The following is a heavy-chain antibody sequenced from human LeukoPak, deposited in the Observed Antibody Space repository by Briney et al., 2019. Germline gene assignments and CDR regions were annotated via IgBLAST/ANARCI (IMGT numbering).Heavy chain of an antibody. CDR3: ARADNWNDGNVDY. D-gene: IGHD1-1*01. CDR2: INPNSGGT. V-gene: IGHV1-2*02. J-gene: IGHJ4*02. CDR1: GYTFTGYY. Sequence: ASVKVSCKASGYTFTGYYMHWVRQAPGQGLEWMGWINPNSGGTNYAQKFQGRVTMTRDTSISTAYMELSRLRSDDTAVYYCARADNWNDGNVDYWGQGTLVTVSS.